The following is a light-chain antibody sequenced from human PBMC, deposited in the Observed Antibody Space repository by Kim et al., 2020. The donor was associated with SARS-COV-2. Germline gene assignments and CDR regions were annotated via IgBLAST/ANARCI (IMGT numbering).Light chain of an antibody. CDR2: SNN. CDR3: AAWDDSSYV. CDR1: RSNSGSNS. Sequence: PGQRDTISFSGSRSNSGSNSVNWYQQLPGTAPKLLIYSNNQRPSGVPDRFSGSKSGTSASLAISGLQSEDEADYYCAAWDDSSYVFGTGTKVAVL. J-gene: IGLJ1*01. V-gene: IGLV1-44*01.